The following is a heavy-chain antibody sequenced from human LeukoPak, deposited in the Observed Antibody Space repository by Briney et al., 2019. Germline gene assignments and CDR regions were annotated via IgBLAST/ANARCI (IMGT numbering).Heavy chain of an antibody. D-gene: IGHD2-15*01. J-gene: IGHJ4*02. CDR1: GFTFSSYG. CDR3: AKDSRRYCSGGSCGYYFDY. V-gene: IGHV3-30*18. Sequence: PGRSLRLSCAASGFTFSSYGMHWVRQAPGKGLEWVAVISYDGSNKYHADSVKGRFTISRDNSKNTLYLQMNSLRAEDTAVYYCAKDSRRYCSGGSCGYYFDYWGQGTLVTVSS. CDR2: ISYDGSNK.